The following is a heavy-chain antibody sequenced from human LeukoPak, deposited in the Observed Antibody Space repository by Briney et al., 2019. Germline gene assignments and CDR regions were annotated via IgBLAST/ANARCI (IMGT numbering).Heavy chain of an antibody. V-gene: IGHV1-2*02. CDR1: GYTFTSYD. CDR2: INPNSTTT. J-gene: IGHJ4*02. CDR3: ARVRDRMKGYKFDY. D-gene: IGHD5-18*01. Sequence: ASVKVSCKASGYTFTSYDINWVRQATGQGLEWMGWINPNSTTTHYAQKFQGRVTMTRDTSISTAYMELRRLRSDDTATYYCARVRDRMKGYKFDYWGQGTLVTVSS.